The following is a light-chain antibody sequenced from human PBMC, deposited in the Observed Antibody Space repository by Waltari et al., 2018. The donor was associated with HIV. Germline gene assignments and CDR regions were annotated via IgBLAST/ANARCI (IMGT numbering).Light chain of an antibody. CDR2: GNN. V-gene: IGLV1-40*01. CDR3: QSYDSSLTGSV. Sequence: QSVLTQPPSVSGAPGQRVTISCTGSSPNIGAGYDVHWYQQVPGTAPKLLIYGNNNRPSGFPDRFSASKSGASPCLAITGLQAEDEADYYCQSYDSSLTGSVFGGGTKLTVL. CDR1: SPNIGAGYD. J-gene: IGLJ2*01.